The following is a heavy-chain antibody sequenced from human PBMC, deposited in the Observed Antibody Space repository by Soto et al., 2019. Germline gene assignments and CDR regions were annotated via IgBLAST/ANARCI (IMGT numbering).Heavy chain of an antibody. V-gene: IGHV1-69*12. Sequence: QVQLVQSGAEVKKPGSSVKVSCKASGGSLTNYGVSWVRQAPGQGLEWMGGIIPVFGTANYAQKFQGRVTMAAAESKSTVFMDVHSLRSEDTAVYYCARGDATKLGVTNYDGMDVWGQGTTVTVSS. CDR2: IIPVFGTA. CDR1: GGSLTNYG. D-gene: IGHD3-10*01. J-gene: IGHJ6*02. CDR3: ARGDATKLGVTNYDGMDV.